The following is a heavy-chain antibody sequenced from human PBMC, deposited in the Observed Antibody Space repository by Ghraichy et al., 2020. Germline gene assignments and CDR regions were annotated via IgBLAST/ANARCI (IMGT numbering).Heavy chain of an antibody. J-gene: IGHJ6*03. CDR1: GFIVSNNY. CDR3: AKSGDYYYYYMDV. Sequence: GGSLRLSCAASGFIVSNNYMTWVRQVPGKGLEWVSVIQSVGSTYYADSVKGRFTISRDKSKNTLYLQMNSLRAEDTAVYFCAKSGDYYYYYMDVWGKGTTVTVSS. V-gene: IGHV3-66*01. CDR2: IQSVGST.